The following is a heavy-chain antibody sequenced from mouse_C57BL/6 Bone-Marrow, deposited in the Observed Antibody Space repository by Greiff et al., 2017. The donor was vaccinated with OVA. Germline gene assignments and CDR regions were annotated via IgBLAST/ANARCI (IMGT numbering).Heavy chain of an antibody. Sequence: VQLKQSGPELVKPGASVKIPCKASGYTFTDYNMDWVKQSHGKSLEWIGDINPNNGGTIYNQKFKGKATLTVDKSSSTAYMELRSLTSEDTAVYYCARMMGLRGYFDVWGTGTTVTVSS. V-gene: IGHV1-18*01. J-gene: IGHJ1*03. CDR1: GYTFTDYN. D-gene: IGHD2-3*01. CDR3: ARMMGLRGYFDV. CDR2: INPNNGGT.